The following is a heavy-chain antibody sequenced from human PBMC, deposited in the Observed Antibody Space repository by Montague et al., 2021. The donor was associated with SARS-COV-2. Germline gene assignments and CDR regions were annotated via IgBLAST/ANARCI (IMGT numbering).Heavy chain of an antibody. CDR2: IYHSGTT. J-gene: IGHJ4*02. CDR1: GDSITNNSY. Sequence: SETLSLTCTVSGDSITNNSYWGWIRQPPGKGLEWIGTIYHSGTTYYNPSLKSRVTISVDTSNNQFSLRLTSVTAADTAVYYCARRHIVASNRAFDYWGQGTLVTVSS. CDR3: ARRHIVASNRAFDY. V-gene: IGHV4-38-2*02. D-gene: IGHD2-21*01.